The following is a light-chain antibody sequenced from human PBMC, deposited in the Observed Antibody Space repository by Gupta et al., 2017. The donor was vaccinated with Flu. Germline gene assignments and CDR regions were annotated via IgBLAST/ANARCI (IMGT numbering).Light chain of an antibody. CDR1: QVISTY. CDR2: AAS. CDR3: QQLHSWDYT. V-gene: IGKV1-9*01. Sequence: DISLSQSPSSLSASVGDRVIISCRASQVISTYLAWYQQKAGKAPNLLIYAASTAQSGVPSRISGSASGTEFTLTISIQHPEDFVNYYCQQLHSWDYTFGHGTKVDVK. J-gene: IGKJ3*01.